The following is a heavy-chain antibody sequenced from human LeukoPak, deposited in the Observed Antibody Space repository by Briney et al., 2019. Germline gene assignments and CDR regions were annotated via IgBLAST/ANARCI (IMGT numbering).Heavy chain of an antibody. CDR2: INPNSGGT. CDR3: ARVALQFYAPLDY. Sequence: ASVKFSCKASGYTFTGYYMHWVRQAPGQGLEWMGWINPNSGGTNYAQKFQGRVTMTRDTSISTAYMELSRLRSDDTAVYYCARVALQFYAPLDYWGQGTLVTVSS. J-gene: IGHJ4*02. D-gene: IGHD2-2*01. V-gene: IGHV1-2*02. CDR1: GYTFTGYY.